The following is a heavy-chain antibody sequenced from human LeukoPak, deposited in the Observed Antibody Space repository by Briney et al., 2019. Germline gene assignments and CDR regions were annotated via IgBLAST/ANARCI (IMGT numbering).Heavy chain of an antibody. J-gene: IGHJ3*02. CDR2: INTNTGNP. V-gene: IGHV7-4-1*02. D-gene: IGHD7-27*01. CDR3: ARDHVKLGSNFHPFDAFDI. CDR1: GYTFTNYA. Sequence: ASVKVSCKASGYTFTNYAMNWVRQAPGQGLEWMGWINTNTGNPTYDQGFTGGIVFSLDTSVSTAYLQTSSLKAEDTAVYYCARDHVKLGSNFHPFDAFDIWGQGTMVTVSS.